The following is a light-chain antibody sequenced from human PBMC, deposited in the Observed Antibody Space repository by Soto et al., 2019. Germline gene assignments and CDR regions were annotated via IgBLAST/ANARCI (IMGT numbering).Light chain of an antibody. Sequence: DIQMTQSPSPLSASVGDRVTITCRASQGISTYLNWYQQKPGKAPKLLIYAASSLQSGVPSRFSGSGSETDFTLTISSLQPEDFATYSCQQSYSTTWTFGQGTKVEIK. CDR2: AAS. J-gene: IGKJ1*01. CDR1: QGISTY. CDR3: QQSYSTTWT. V-gene: IGKV1-39*01.